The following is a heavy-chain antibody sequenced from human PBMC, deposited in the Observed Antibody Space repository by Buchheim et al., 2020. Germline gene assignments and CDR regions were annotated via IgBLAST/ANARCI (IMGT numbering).Heavy chain of an antibody. V-gene: IGHV4-39*01. CDR1: GDSIISRSHY. Sequence: QLQLQESGPGLVKPSETLSLTCSVSGDSIISRSHYWGWIRQPPGKGLEWVGSILYNGNTYYSPSLKSRVTVFADTSKNQFSLKLSSVTAADTAVYYCATRRRDGYNFWDYWGQGTL. CDR2: ILYNGNT. D-gene: IGHD5-24*01. J-gene: IGHJ4*02. CDR3: ATRRRDGYNFWDY.